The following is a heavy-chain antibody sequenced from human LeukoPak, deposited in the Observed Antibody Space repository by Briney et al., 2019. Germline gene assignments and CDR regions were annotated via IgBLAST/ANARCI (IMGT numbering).Heavy chain of an antibody. Sequence: GGSLRLSCAASGFTFSTYSMNWVRQAPGKGLEWVSYISSSSGTIYYADSVKGRFTISRDNAKNSLYLQMNSLRDEDTAVYYCARASFQRWLQLGGDWGQGTLVTVSS. V-gene: IGHV3-48*02. CDR3: ARASFQRWLQLGGD. D-gene: IGHD5-24*01. J-gene: IGHJ4*02. CDR2: ISSSSGTI. CDR1: GFTFSTYS.